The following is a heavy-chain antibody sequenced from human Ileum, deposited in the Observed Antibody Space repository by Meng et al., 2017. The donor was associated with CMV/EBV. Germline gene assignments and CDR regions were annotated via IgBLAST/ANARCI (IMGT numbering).Heavy chain of an antibody. CDR1: GGSISSGTYS. CDR2: IYYSGST. V-gene: IGHV4-39*07. D-gene: IGHD6-13*01. Sequence: QVQRPESGPGLATPSETLSLTCTVTGGSISSGTYSWAWIRQPPGKGLEWIGSIYYSGSTYDNPSLKSRVTMSVDTFKNQFSLKLTSVTAADTAVYYCAGDWGPYSSRGYFDPWGQGTLVTVSS. J-gene: IGHJ5*02. CDR3: AGDWGPYSSRGYFDP.